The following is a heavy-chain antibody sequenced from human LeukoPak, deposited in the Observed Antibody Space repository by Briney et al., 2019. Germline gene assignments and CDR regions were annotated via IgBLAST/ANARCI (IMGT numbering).Heavy chain of an antibody. CDR2: IYYSGST. CDR1: GGSISSYY. D-gene: IGHD6-13*01. Sequence: SETLSLTCTVSGGSISSYYWSWNRQPPGKGLEWIGYIYYSGSTNYNPSLKSRVTISVDTSKNQFSLKLSSVTAADTAVYYCARAIAAAEAFDIWGQGTMVTVSS. V-gene: IGHV4-59*01. CDR3: ARAIAAAEAFDI. J-gene: IGHJ3*02.